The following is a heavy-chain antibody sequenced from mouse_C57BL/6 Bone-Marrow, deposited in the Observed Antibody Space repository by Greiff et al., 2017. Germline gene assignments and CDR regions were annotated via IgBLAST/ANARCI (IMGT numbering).Heavy chain of an antibody. Sequence: ESGPGLVKPSQSLSLTCSVTGYSITSGYYWNWIRQFPGNKLEWMGYISYDGSNNYNPSLKNRISITRDTSKNQFFLKLNSVTTEDTATYYCARSQTAQATSWFAYWGQGTLVTVSA. CDR3: ARSQTAQATSWFAY. D-gene: IGHD3-2*02. J-gene: IGHJ3*01. CDR2: ISYDGSN. V-gene: IGHV3-6*01. CDR1: GYSITSGYY.